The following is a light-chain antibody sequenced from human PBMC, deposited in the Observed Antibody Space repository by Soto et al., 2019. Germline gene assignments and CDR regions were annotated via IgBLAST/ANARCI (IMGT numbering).Light chain of an antibody. CDR2: EVS. CDR1: SSDVGGYNY. Sequence: QSALTQPASVSGSPGQSITISCTGTSSDVGGYNYVSWYQQHPGKAPKLMIYEVSNRPSGVSNRFSGSKSGNTASLTISGLQAEDDDDYYCSSSTSSSTLRFGGGTKLTVL. J-gene: IGLJ2*01. V-gene: IGLV2-14*01. CDR3: SSSTSSSTLR.